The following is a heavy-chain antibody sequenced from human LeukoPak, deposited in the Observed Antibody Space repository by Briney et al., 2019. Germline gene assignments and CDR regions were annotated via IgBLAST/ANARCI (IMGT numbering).Heavy chain of an antibody. D-gene: IGHD3-9*01. Sequence: ASETLSLTCAVSGGSINTNNWWSWVRRPLGKGLEWIGEIYHSGNTNYNPSLKSRVTISGDKSKNRFSLKLSSVTAADTAIYYCARARNEILAGYYSFDYWGQGILVTVSS. J-gene: IGHJ4*02. CDR2: IYHSGNT. CDR3: ARARNEILAGYYSFDY. CDR1: GGSINTNNW. V-gene: IGHV4-4*02.